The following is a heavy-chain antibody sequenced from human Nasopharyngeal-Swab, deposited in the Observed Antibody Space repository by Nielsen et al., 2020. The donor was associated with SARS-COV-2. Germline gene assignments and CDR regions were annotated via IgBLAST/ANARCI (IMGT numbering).Heavy chain of an antibody. Sequence: WIRQPPGKGLEWIGSIYYSGSTYYNPSLKSRVTISVDTSKNQFSLKLSSVTAADTAVYYCARDRVTEFLGQVYYYYGMDVWGQGTTVTVSS. D-gene: IGHD3-3*01. CDR3: ARDRVTEFLGQVYYYYGMDV. V-gene: IGHV4-39*07. J-gene: IGHJ6*02. CDR2: IYYSGST.